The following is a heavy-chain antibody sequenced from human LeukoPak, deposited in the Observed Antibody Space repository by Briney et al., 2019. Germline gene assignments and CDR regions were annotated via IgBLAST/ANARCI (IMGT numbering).Heavy chain of an antibody. J-gene: IGHJ3*02. Sequence: ASVTVSCKASGYTFTSYDINWVRQAPGQGLEWMGWMNPNSGNTGYAQKFQGRVTMTRNTSISTAYMELSSLRSEDTAVYYCARGSAFYDFWSGSEFDAFDIWGQGTMVTVSS. V-gene: IGHV1-8*01. D-gene: IGHD3-3*01. CDR2: MNPNSGNT. CDR1: GYTFTSYD. CDR3: ARGSAFYDFWSGSEFDAFDI.